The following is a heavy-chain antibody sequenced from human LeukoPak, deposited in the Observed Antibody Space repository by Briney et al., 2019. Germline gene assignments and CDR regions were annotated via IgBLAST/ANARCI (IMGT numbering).Heavy chain of an antibody. CDR2: ISGSGGST. V-gene: IGHV3-23*01. CDR1: GFTFSSYA. Sequence: GGSLRLSCAASGFTFSSYAMSWVRQAPGKGLEWVPAISGSGGSTYYADSVKGRFTISRDNSKNTLYLQMNSLRAEDTAVYYCAKDQGGIAAAAPFDYWGQGTLVTVSS. CDR3: AKDQGGIAAAAPFDY. D-gene: IGHD6-13*01. J-gene: IGHJ4*02.